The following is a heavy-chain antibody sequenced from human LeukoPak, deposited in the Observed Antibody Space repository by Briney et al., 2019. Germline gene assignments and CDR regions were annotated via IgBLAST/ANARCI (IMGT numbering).Heavy chain of an antibody. Sequence: SQTLSLTCAISGDSVSSNSAAWNWIRQSPSRGLEWLGRTYYRSKWYNDYAVSVKSRITINPDTSKNQFSLKLSSVTAADTAVYYCARDHKLPGIQLWFYAFHIWGQGTMVTVSS. V-gene: IGHV6-1*01. CDR3: ARDHKLPGIQLWFYAFHI. J-gene: IGHJ3*02. CDR2: TYYRSKWYN. D-gene: IGHD5-18*01. CDR1: GDSVSSNSAA.